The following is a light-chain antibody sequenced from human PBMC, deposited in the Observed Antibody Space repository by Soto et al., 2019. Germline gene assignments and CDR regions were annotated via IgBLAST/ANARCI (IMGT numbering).Light chain of an antibody. CDR3: SSYTTTSTLIV. CDR2: EVT. V-gene: IGLV2-14*01. CDR1: DSDIGSYKY. Sequence: QSALTQPASVSGSPGQSITISCTGGDSDIGSYKYVSWYQQHPGKAPKLLISEVTHRPSGVSTRFSGSKSGSTASLTISGLQAEDEADYYCSSYTTTSTLIVFGTGTQLTVL. J-gene: IGLJ1*01.